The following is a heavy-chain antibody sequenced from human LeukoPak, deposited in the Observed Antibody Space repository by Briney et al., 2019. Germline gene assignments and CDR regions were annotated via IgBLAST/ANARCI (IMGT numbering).Heavy chain of an antibody. J-gene: IGHJ4*02. V-gene: IGHV4-4*02. Sequence: SETLSLTCAVSGGSISSSNWWSWVRQPPGKGLEWIGEIYHSGSTNYNPSLKSRVTISVDKSKNQFSLKLSSVTAADTAVYYCAIGGRITIFGVATPSFDYWGQGTLVTVSS. CDR1: GGSISSSNW. CDR2: IYHSGST. CDR3: AIGGRITIFGVATPSFDY. D-gene: IGHD3-3*01.